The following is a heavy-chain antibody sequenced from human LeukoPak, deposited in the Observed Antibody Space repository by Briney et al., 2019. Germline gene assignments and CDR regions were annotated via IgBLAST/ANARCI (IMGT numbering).Heavy chain of an antibody. CDR2: ISYDGSNK. D-gene: IGHD6-13*01. CDR3: ARITSQQLVRGAFDY. CDR1: GFTFSSYA. V-gene: IGHV3-30*04. J-gene: IGHJ4*02. Sequence: GGSLRLSCAASGFTFSSYAMHWVRQAPGKGLEWVAVISYDGSNKYYADSVKGRFTISRDNSKNTLYLQMNSLRAEDTAVYYCARITSQQLVRGAFDYWGQGTLVTVSS.